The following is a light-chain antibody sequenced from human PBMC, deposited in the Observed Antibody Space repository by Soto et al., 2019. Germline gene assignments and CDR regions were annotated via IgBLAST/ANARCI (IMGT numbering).Light chain of an antibody. CDR1: SSNIGGNS. Sequence: QSVLTQPPSVSAAPGQRVTISCSGSSSNIGGNSVSWYQQLPGTAPKLLIYDDDKRPSGIPDRFSGSKSGTSATLGISGLQSEDEADYYCCSFAGNYTYVFGNGTKVTVL. CDR3: CSFAGNYTYV. J-gene: IGLJ1*01. CDR2: DDD. V-gene: IGLV1-51*01.